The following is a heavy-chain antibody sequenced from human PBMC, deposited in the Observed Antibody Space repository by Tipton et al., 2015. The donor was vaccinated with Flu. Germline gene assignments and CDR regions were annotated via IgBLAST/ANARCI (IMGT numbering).Heavy chain of an antibody. J-gene: IGHJ6*02. Sequence: GSLRLSCAASGFSFSSYWMSWVRQAPGKGLEWVANMNQDGSEKNYMDAVKGRFSISRDNAKNSLYLQMNSLRAEDTAVYYCARDSDLTDTAVMDVWGLGTTVTVSS. CDR1: GFSFSSYW. D-gene: IGHD5-18*01. V-gene: IGHV3-7*01. CDR2: MNQDGSEK. CDR3: ARDSDLTDTAVMDV.